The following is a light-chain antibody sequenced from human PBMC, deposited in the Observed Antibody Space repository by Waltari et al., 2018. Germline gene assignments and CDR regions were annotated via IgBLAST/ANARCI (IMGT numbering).Light chain of an antibody. CDR1: QSVSGSY. Sequence: MGLTQSPGTLSLSPAERATLSCRASQSVSGSYLAWYQRKPGQAPRLLIYGASSGATGIPDRFSGSGSGTDFTLTISRLEPEDFAVYYCQQYGRSPLTFGGGTKVQIK. CDR2: GAS. J-gene: IGKJ4*01. CDR3: QQYGRSPLT. V-gene: IGKV3-20*01.